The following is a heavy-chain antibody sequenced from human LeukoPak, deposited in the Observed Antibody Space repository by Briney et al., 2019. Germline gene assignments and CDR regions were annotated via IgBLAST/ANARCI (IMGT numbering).Heavy chain of an antibody. V-gene: IGHV3-23*01. CDR3: ARDRVATINYYGMDV. CDR1: GFTFSSYT. D-gene: IGHD5-12*01. Sequence: GGSLRLSCAASGFTFSSYTMSWVRQAPGKGLEWVSGVRGSGTDTYHADSVKGRFTISRDNSKNTLYLQMNSLRVEDTAVYYCARDRVATINYYGMDVWGQGTTVTVSS. CDR2: VRGSGTDT. J-gene: IGHJ6*02.